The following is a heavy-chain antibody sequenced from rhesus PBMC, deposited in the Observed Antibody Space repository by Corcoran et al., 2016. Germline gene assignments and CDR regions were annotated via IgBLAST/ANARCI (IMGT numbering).Heavy chain of an antibody. CDR2: IGGSSGST. J-gene: IGHJ4*01. D-gene: IGHD4-23*01. CDR3: ARGSNYSFYFDY. Sequence: QVQLQESGPGLVKPSETLSLTCAVSGYSISSGYGWSWIRQPPGKGREWFGDIGGSSGSTNYNPSLKSRVTISKDTSKNQFSLKLSSVTAADTAVYYCARGSNYSFYFDYWGQGVLVTVSS. V-gene: IGHV4-127*01. CDR1: GYSISSGYG.